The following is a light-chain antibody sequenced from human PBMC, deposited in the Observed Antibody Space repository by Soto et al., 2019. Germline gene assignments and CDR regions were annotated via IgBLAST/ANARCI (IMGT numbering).Light chain of an antibody. V-gene: IGKV3-20*01. CDR3: QQYGSSPRT. J-gene: IGKJ1*01. Sequence: IVLTQSPGTLSLSPGERATLSCRASQSVSSTYLAWYQQKPGQAPRLLIYGASSRATGVPDRFSGSGSGTDFTLIISRLEPEDVAVYYCQQYGSSPRTFGQGTKVEIK. CDR1: QSVSSTY. CDR2: GAS.